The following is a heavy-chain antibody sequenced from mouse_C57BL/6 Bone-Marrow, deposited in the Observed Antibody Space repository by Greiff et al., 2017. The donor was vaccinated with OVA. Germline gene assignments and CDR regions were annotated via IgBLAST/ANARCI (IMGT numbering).Heavy chain of an antibody. Sequence: VQLQQPGAELVRPGSSVKLSCKASGYTFTSYWMDWVKQRPGQGLEWIGNIYPSDSETHYNQKFKDKATLTVDKSSSTAYMQLSSQTSEDSAVYYCARGTGTWNFDYWGQGTTLTVSS. CDR3: ARGTGTWNFDY. CDR2: IYPSDSET. J-gene: IGHJ2*01. D-gene: IGHD4-1*01. CDR1: GYTFTSYW. V-gene: IGHV1-61*01.